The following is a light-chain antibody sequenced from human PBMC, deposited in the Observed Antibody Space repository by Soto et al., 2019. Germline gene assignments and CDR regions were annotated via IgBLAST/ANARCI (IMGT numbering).Light chain of an antibody. CDR2: GAS. CDR3: QQYGSSPWT. J-gene: IGKJ1*01. CDR1: QSVSSSY. Sequence: EIVLTQSPGTLSLSPGERATLSCRASQSVSSSYLARYQQKPGQAPRLLIYGASSRATGIPDRFSGSGSGTEFTLTISSLQSEDFAVYYCQQYGSSPWTFGQGTKVDIK. V-gene: IGKV3-20*01.